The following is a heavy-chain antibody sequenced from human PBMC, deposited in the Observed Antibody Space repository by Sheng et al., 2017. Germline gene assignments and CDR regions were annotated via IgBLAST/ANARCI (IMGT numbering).Heavy chain of an antibody. V-gene: IGHV4-4*02. J-gene: IGHJ4*02. Sequence: QVQLQESGPGLVNPSGTLSLTCTVSGGSISSSHWWTWVRQPPGRGLEFIGEIYHIGTTNYNPSLQSRVTISLDKSKNQFSLKLTSVTAADTAVYYCARGGAGGSSYWGQGTLVTVSS. D-gene: IGHD1-26*01. CDR3: ARGGAGGSSY. CDR1: GGSISSSHW. CDR2: IYHIGTT.